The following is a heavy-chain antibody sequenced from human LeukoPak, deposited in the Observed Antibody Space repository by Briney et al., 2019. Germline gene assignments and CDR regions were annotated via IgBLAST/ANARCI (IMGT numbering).Heavy chain of an antibody. CDR3: AREDSSGWSPFDY. D-gene: IGHD6-19*01. Sequence: ASVKVSCKASGYTFTSYDINWVRQATGQGLEWMGWMNPNSGNTGYAQKFQGRVTITRNTSISTVYMELSSLRSEDTAVYYCAREDSSGWSPFDYWGQGTLVTVSS. CDR1: GYTFTSYD. V-gene: IGHV1-8*03. J-gene: IGHJ4*02. CDR2: MNPNSGNT.